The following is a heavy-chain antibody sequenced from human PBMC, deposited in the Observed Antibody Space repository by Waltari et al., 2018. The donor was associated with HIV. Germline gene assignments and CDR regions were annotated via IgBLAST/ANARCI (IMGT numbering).Heavy chain of an antibody. V-gene: IGHV3-9*01. J-gene: IGHJ6*02. CDR1: GFTFDDYA. CDR2: SSWNSGSI. CDR3: AKDMGLRFVEWLRGPYYYYGMDV. Sequence: EVQLVESGGGLVQPGRSLRLSCAASGFTFDDYAMHWVRQAPGKGLEWVSGSSWNSGSIGYADSVRGRFTIARDNAKNALYLQMNSLRAEDTALYYCAKDMGLRFVEWLRGPYYYYGMDVWGQGTTVTVSS. D-gene: IGHD3-3*01.